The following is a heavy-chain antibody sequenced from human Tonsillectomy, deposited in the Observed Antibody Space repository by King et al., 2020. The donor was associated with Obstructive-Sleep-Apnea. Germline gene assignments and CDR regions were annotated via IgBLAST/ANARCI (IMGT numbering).Heavy chain of an antibody. J-gene: IGHJ6*02. CDR3: ARPSGGHGMDV. V-gene: IGHV2-5*02. CDR1: GLSVSSNEMR. CDR2: LYCDVDK. Sequence: TLKESGPTLVKPTQTLTLTCTFSGLSVSSNEMRVAWIRQPPGKALEWLALLYCDVDKRYSPSLKSRLPITKDTSKNQVVLTMTNMDPVDTATYYCARPSGGHGMDVWGQGTTVTVSS.